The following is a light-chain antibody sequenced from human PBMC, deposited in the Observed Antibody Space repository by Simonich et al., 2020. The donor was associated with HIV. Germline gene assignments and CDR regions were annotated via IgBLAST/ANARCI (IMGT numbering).Light chain of an antibody. CDR2: WAS. V-gene: IGKV4-1*01. Sequence: DIVMTQSPDSLAVSLGERATINCKSSQSVLYSSNNKNYLAWSQQKPGTPPKLLIYWASTRESGVPDRFSGSGSGTDFPLTISSLQAEDVAVYYCQQYYGPPLTFGGGTKVEIK. CDR1: QSVLYSSNNKNY. CDR3: QQYYGPPLT. J-gene: IGKJ4*01.